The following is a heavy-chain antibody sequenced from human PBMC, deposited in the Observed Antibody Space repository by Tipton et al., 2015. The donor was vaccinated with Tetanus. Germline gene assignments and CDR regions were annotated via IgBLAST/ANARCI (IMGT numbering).Heavy chain of an antibody. CDR2: VYYSGAT. V-gene: IGHV4-39*02. J-gene: IGHJ3*02. D-gene: IGHD3-10*01. CDR3: ARPEASGRARGFDI. CDR1: GGSISGPNW. Sequence: LRLSCAVTGGSISGPNWWSWVRQIPGKGLEWIGSVYYSGATYYNPSLKGRVTISGDTSKNLFSLTSVTASDTAVYYCARPEASGRARGFDIWGQGTKVTVSP.